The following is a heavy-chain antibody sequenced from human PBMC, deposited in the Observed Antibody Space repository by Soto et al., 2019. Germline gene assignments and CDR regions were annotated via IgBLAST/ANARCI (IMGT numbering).Heavy chain of an antibody. CDR2: ISGSDGST. CDR3: AKDRERDAWYEDY. CDR1: GFSFSSYA. Sequence: GGSLRLSCVASGFSFSSYAMSWVRQAPGKGLEWVSVISGSDGSTYYADSVKGRFTISRDNSKNTLYLQMNSLRAEDTAVYYCAKDRERDAWYEDYWGQGTLVAVSS. D-gene: IGHD6-13*01. J-gene: IGHJ4*02. V-gene: IGHV3-23*01.